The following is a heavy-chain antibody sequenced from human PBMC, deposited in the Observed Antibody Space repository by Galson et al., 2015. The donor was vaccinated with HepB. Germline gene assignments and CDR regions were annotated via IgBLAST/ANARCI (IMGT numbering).Heavy chain of an antibody. D-gene: IGHD3-10*01. CDR3: ARAHTMVRGAIKSDAFDI. V-gene: IGHV1-69*02. CDR2: IIPILGIA. CDR1: GGTFSSYT. J-gene: IGHJ3*02. Sequence: SVKVSCKASGGTFSSYTISWVRQAPGQGLEWMGRIIPILGIANYAQKFQGRVTITADKSTSTAYMELSSLRSEDTAVYYCARAHTMVRGAIKSDAFDIWGQGTMVTVSS.